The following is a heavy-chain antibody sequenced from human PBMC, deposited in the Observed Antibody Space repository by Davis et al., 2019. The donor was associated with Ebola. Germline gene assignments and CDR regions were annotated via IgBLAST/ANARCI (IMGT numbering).Heavy chain of an antibody. CDR3: ARGLTYYYDSSGYY. V-gene: IGHV4-34*01. J-gene: IGHJ4*02. CDR2: INDSGST. CDR1: GGSFSGYY. Sequence: MPSETLSLTCAVYGGSFSGYYWSWIRQSPGKGLEWIGEINDSGSTNYNPSLKSRVTISVDTSKNQFSLKGSSVTAADTAVYYCARGLTYYYDSSGYYWGQGTLVTVSS. D-gene: IGHD3-22*01.